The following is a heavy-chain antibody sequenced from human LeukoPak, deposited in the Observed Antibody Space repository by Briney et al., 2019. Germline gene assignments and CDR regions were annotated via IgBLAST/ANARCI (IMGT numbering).Heavy chain of an antibody. V-gene: IGHV4-59*08. J-gene: IGHJ4*02. Sequence: SETLSLTCTVSGGPLSRYYLSWIRPPPGGGPEWIGDIYYSGSTNYNPSLKSRVTISVDTSKNQFSLKLSSVTAADTAVYYCARHGYSSSWYPPYFDYWGQGTLVTVSS. D-gene: IGHD6-13*01. CDR2: IYYSGST. CDR3: ARHGYSSSWYPPYFDY. CDR1: GGPLSRYY.